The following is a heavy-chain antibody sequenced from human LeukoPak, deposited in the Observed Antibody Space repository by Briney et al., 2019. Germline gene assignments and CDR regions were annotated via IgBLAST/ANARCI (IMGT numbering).Heavy chain of an antibody. Sequence: ASVKVSCKVSGYTLTELSMYWVRQAPGKGLEWMGGFDPEDGETIYAQKFQGRATMTEDTSTDTAYMELSSLRSEDTAVYYCATVVTMVRGAYYFDYWGQGTLVTVSS. V-gene: IGHV1-24*01. CDR3: ATVVTMVRGAYYFDY. CDR2: FDPEDGET. CDR1: GYTLTELS. J-gene: IGHJ4*02. D-gene: IGHD3-10*01.